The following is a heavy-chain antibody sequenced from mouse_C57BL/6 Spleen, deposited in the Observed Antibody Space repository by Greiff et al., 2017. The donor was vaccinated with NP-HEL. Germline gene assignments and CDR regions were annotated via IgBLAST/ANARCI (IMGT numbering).Heavy chain of an antibody. CDR2: IYPGDGDT. V-gene: IGHV1-80*01. CDR1: GYAFSSYW. Sequence: VQLQESGAELVKPGASVKISCKASGYAFSSYWMNWVKQRPGKGLEWIGQIYPGDGDTNYNGKFKGKATLTADKSSSTAYMQLSSLTSEDSAVYFCARGWLLSYMDYWGQGTSVTVSS. CDR3: ARGWLLSYMDY. D-gene: IGHD2-3*01. J-gene: IGHJ4*01.